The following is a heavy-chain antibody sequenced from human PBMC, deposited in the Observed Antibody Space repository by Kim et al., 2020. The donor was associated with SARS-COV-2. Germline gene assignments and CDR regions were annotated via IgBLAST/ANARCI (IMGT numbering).Heavy chain of an antibody. J-gene: IGHJ4*02. D-gene: IGHD1-1*01. CDR1: GGSISSGDYY. CDR3: AALGRTGTTFDY. CDR2: IYYSGTT. Sequence: SETLSLTCTVSGGSISSGDYYWNWIRQPPGKGLEWIGYIYYSGTTYYTPSLESRLIMSVDTSRNQFSLKLSSVTAADRAVYYCAALGRTGTTFDYWGLGTLVTVSS. V-gene: IGHV4-30-4*01.